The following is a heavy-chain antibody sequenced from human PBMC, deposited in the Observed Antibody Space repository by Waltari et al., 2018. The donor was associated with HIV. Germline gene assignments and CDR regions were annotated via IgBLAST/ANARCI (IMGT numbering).Heavy chain of an antibody. CDR2: LTKDGRNA. D-gene: IGHD3-16*01. Sequence: EVQLVESGGGLVQPGECLRLSRVASGFNLPDSWRHWVRQVSGKGPLWVSRLTKDGRNAIYADSVKGRFTISRDIAKNTLYLELRRVGVEDSGVYYCVRNEVWQRFHYFEHWGQGTLVTVSS. CDR1: GFNLPDSW. CDR3: VRNEVWQRFHYFEH. V-gene: IGHV3-74*01. J-gene: IGHJ1*01.